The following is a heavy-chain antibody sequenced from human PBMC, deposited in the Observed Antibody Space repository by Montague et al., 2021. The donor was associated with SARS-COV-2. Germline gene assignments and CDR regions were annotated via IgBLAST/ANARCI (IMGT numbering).Heavy chain of an antibody. D-gene: IGHD3-9*01. CDR3: ARRTYDILTGYDYGIDV. V-gene: IGHV2-70*11. J-gene: IGHJ6*02. CDR2: IDWDDDK. Sequence: PALGKPTQTLTLTCTFPGFSLSTSGMCVSWIRQPPGKALEWLARIDWDDDKYYGTALKTRLTISKDTSKNQVVLTMTNRDPVDTATYYCARRTYDILTGYDYGIDVWGQRTTVTVSS. CDR1: GFSLSTSGMC.